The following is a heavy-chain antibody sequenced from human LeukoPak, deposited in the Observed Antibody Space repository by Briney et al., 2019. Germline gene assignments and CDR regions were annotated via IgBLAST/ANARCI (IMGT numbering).Heavy chain of an antibody. D-gene: IGHD6-13*01. CDR2: ISYDGSNK. CDR1: GFTVSSNY. Sequence: GGSLRLSCAASGFTVSSNYMSWVRQAPGKGLEWVAVISYDGSNKYYADSVKGRFTISRDNSKNTLYLQMNRLRAEDTAVYYCAREGQQLSFGYWGQGTLVTVSS. V-gene: IGHV3-30-3*01. CDR3: AREGQQLSFGY. J-gene: IGHJ4*02.